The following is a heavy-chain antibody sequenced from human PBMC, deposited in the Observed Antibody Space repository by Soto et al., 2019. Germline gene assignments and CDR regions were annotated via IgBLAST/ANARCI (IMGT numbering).Heavy chain of an antibody. Sequence: GGSLRLSCAASGVTCSSYAMTWVSQPQGKGLEWVSAFSGSGDHTYYADSVKGRFTISRDNSENTLYLHMNSLRAEDTAVYYCAKALTETKYRDAFDIWGQGTMVTVSS. CDR1: GVTCSSYA. CDR2: FSGSGDHT. D-gene: IGHD4-17*01. J-gene: IGHJ3*02. V-gene: IGHV3-23*01. CDR3: AKALTETKYRDAFDI.